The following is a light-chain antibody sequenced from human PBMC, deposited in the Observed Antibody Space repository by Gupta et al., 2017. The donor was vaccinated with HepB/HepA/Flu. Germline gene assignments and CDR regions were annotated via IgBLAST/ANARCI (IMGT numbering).Light chain of an antibody. J-gene: IGKJ1*01. Sequence: DIVMPQSPDSLAVSLGERATINCKSSQSVFYSSNNKNYLTWYQQKPGQPPKLLIYWASTREFGVPDRFSGSGSGTDFTLTISSLQAEDVAVYYCQQYYNIPPTFGQGTKVEIK. V-gene: IGKV4-1*01. CDR2: WAS. CDR3: QQYYNIPPT. CDR1: QSVFYSSNNKNY.